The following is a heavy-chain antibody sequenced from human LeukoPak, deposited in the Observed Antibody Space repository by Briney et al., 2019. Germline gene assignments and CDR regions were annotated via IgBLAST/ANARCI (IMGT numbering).Heavy chain of an antibody. J-gene: IGHJ4*02. Sequence: GGSLRLSCAASGFTFSSYAMSWVRQAPGKGLEWVSPISTSGDSTYYADSVKGRFTISRDNAKNSLYLQMNSLRAEDTAVYYCARDTRVATVRSYYFDYWGQGTLVTVSS. CDR1: GFTFSSYA. CDR2: ISTSGDST. D-gene: IGHD4-17*01. V-gene: IGHV3-23*01. CDR3: ARDTRVATVRSYYFDY.